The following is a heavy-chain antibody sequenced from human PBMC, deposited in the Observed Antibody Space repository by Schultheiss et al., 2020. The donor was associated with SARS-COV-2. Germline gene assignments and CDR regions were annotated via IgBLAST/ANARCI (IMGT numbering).Heavy chain of an antibody. CDR1: GGSISSSSYY. CDR3: ARGNGELSNFDY. Sequence: SETLSLTCTVSGGSISSSSYYWSWIRQHPGKGLEWIGSIYTSGSTNYNPSLKSRVTISVDTSKNQFSLKLSSVTAADTAVYYCARGNGELSNFDYWGQGTLVTVSS. V-gene: IGHV4-39*01. J-gene: IGHJ4*02. CDR2: IYTSGST. D-gene: IGHD3-16*02.